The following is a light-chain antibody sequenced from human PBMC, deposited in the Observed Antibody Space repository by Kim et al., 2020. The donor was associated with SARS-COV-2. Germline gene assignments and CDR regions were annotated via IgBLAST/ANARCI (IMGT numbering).Light chain of an antibody. CDR3: QQYGAAPDT. CDR2: DAS. V-gene: IGKV3-20*01. CDR1: QTINSNY. J-gene: IGKJ2*01. Sequence: IVLTQSPGTLSLSPGERATLPCRTSQTINSNYLAWFQQKPGQAPRLLIHDASSRAPGIPDRFSGSGSGTDFTLTISRVEPEDFAVYYCQQYGAAPDTFGQGTKLEI.